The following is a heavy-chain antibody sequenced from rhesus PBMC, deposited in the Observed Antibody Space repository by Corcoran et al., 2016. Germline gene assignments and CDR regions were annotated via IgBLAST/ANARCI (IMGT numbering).Heavy chain of an antibody. Sequence: QLQLQESGPGLVKPSEPLSVTCAVSGGSILSSYWSWIRQAPGKGLEWIGYIYGSGSSTNYNPYLKSRGTLSVDTSKNQLSLKLSSVTTAYTAGYYCARHLGRYYPFDYWGQGVLVTVSS. CDR2: IYGSGSST. D-gene: IGHD3-16*01. V-gene: IGHV4-169*01. CDR1: GGSILSSY. CDR3: ARHLGRYYPFDY. J-gene: IGHJ4*01.